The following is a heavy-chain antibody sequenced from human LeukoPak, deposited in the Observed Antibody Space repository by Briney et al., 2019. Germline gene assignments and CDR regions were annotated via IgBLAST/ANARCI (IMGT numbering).Heavy chain of an antibody. Sequence: GGSLRRSCAASGFTVSSNYMSWLRQAPGKGLEWVSAISGRGSSTYYADSVRGRFTISRDNSNNTLYLQMSSLRAEDTAIYYCAKAVGSCSGASCYASQDYWGQGTLVTVSS. CDR2: ISGRGSST. V-gene: IGHV3-23*01. CDR3: AKAVGSCSGASCYASQDY. CDR1: GFTVSSNY. J-gene: IGHJ4*02. D-gene: IGHD2-2*01.